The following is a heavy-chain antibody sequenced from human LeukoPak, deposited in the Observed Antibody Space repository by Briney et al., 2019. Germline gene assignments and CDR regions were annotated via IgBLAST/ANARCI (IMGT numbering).Heavy chain of an antibody. J-gene: IGHJ4*02. CDR3: ARVKGGDTAMARYYFDY. CDR1: GGSISSYY. Sequence: SETLSLTCTVSGGSISSYYWSRIRQPPGKGLEWIGYIYYSGSTNYNPSLKSRVTISVDTSKNQFSLKLSSVTAADTAVYYCARVKGGDTAMARYYFDYWGQGTLVTVSS. D-gene: IGHD5-18*01. V-gene: IGHV4-59*01. CDR2: IYYSGST.